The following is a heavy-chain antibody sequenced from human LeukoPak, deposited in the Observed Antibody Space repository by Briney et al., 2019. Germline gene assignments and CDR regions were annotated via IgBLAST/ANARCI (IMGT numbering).Heavy chain of an antibody. J-gene: IGHJ5*02. Sequence: PGGSLRLSCAASGFTFSSCGMHWVRQAPGKGLEWVAVISYDGSNKYYADSVKGRFTISRDNSKNTLYLQMNSLRAEDTAVYYCARENYYDSSGYYSPRWFDPWGQGTLVTVSS. D-gene: IGHD3-22*01. CDR3: ARENYYDSSGYYSPRWFDP. CDR1: GFTFSSCG. V-gene: IGHV3-30*03. CDR2: ISYDGSNK.